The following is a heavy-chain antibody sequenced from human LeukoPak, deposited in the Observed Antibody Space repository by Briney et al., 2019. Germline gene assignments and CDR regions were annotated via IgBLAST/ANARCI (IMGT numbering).Heavy chain of an antibody. J-gene: IGHJ3*02. D-gene: IGHD3-16*01. CDR2: SRRKSQSYTT. CDR3: TRDGGDSGNTAFDI. V-gene: IGHV3-72*01. Sequence: GGSLRVYCTGSGLTLSDHIIDWVRQAPGKGLEWVGRSRRKSQSYTTEYAASVKDRFTISRDDSKNSLHLQMNSLKTEDTAVYFCTRDGGDSGNTAFDIWGQGTMVTVSS. CDR1: GLTLSDHI.